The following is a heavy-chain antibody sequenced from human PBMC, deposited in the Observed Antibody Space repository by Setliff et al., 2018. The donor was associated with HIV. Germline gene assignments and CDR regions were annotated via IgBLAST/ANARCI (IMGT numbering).Heavy chain of an antibody. V-gene: IGHV1-18*01. CDR2: ISAYNGNT. J-gene: IGHJ4*02. D-gene: IGHD5-12*01. CDR3: ARGEVAVDY. CDR1: GYTFTSYG. Sequence: ASVKVSCKASGYTFTSYGISWVRQAPGQGLEWMGWISAYNGNTNYAQKLQGRVTISRDTSASTAYMELSSLRSEDTAVYYCARGEVAVDYWGQGTLVTVSS.